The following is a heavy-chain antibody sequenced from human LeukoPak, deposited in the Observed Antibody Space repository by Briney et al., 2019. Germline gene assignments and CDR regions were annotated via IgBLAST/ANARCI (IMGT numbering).Heavy chain of an antibody. V-gene: IGHV4-59*01. Sequence: SETLSLTCTVSGGSISSYYWSWIRQPPGKGLEWIGYIYYSGSTNYNPSLKSRVTISVDTSKNQFSLKLSSVTAADTAVYYCARNDDLWPPDYWGQGTLVTVSS. D-gene: IGHD3-10*01. J-gene: IGHJ4*02. CDR1: GGSISSYY. CDR2: IYYSGST. CDR3: ARNDDLWPPDY.